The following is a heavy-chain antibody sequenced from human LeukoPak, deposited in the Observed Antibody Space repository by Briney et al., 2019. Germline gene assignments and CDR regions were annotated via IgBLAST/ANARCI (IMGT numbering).Heavy chain of an antibody. V-gene: IGHV1-69*05. CDR1: GGTFSSYA. CDR2: IIPIFGTA. D-gene: IGHD5-24*01. CDR3: ASGRDGYNYHFDY. J-gene: IGHJ4*02. Sequence: SVKVSCKASGGTFSSYAISWVRPAPGQGLEWMGGIIPIFGTANYAQKFQGRVTITTDESTSTAYMELSSLRSEDTGVYYCASGRDGYNYHFDYWGQGTLVTVSS.